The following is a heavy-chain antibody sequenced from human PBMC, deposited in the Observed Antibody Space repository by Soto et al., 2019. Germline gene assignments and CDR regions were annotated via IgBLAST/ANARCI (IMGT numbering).Heavy chain of an antibody. CDR3: ARDHGGSVTSSYCSGGSCYFPLPFAY. J-gene: IGHJ4*02. Sequence: ASVKVSCKVSGYTLTELSMHWVRRAPGKGLEWMGGFDPEDGETIYAQKFQGRVTMTEDTSTDTAYMELSSLRSEDTAVYYCARDHGGSVTSSYCSGGSCYFPLPFAYWGQGTLVTVSS. D-gene: IGHD2-15*01. V-gene: IGHV1-24*01. CDR2: FDPEDGET. CDR1: GYTLTELS.